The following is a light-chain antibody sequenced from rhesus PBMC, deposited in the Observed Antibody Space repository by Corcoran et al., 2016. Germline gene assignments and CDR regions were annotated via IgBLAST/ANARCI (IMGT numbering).Light chain of an antibody. V-gene: IGKV1-19*01. CDR2: YAS. J-gene: IGKJ4*01. Sequence: DIQMTQAPSSLSASVGDKVTITCHASQGISSCLAWYPRKPGKAPRPLIYYASRLQSGVPSRFRGRGSGTAFTLTISNLQPEYFATYYCQQYNSLPLTFGGGTKVELK. CDR1: QGISSC. CDR3: QQYNSLPLT.